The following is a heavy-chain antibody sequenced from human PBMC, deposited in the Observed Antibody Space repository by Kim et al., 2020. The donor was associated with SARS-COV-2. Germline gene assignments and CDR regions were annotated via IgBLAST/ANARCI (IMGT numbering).Heavy chain of an antibody. CDR2: IKQDGSDK. CDR1: RFTFSSYW. D-gene: IGHD6-13*01. V-gene: IGHV3-7*01. J-gene: IGHJ4*02. Sequence: GGSLRLSCVASRFTFSSYWMTWVRQAPGQGLEWVANIKQDGSDKDYVDAVKGRFTISRDNAKSSLYLQMNSLRAEETAVYYCARGGYTTSWYWVFWGQGTLVPVSS. CDR3: ARGGYTTSWYWVF.